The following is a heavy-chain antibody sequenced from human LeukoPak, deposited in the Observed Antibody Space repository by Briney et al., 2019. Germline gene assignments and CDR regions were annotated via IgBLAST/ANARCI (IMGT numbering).Heavy chain of an antibody. D-gene: IGHD7-27*01. CDR2: IWYDGSNK. Sequence: PGGSLRLSCAASGFTFSSYGMHWVRQAPGKGLEWVAVIWYDGSNKYYADSVKGRFTISRDNSKNTLYLQMNSLRAEDTAVYYCAKDRPANWGYYFDYWGQGTLVTVSS. J-gene: IGHJ4*02. V-gene: IGHV3-33*06. CDR1: GFTFSSYG. CDR3: AKDRPANWGYYFDY.